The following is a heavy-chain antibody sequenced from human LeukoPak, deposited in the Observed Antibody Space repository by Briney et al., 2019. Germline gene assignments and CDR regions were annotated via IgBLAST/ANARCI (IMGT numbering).Heavy chain of an antibody. J-gene: IGHJ6*02. CDR1: GFTFSSYD. CDR2: IGTAGDT. V-gene: IGHV3-13*04. D-gene: IGHD1-26*01. CDR3: ARVGGDYYYGMDV. Sequence: PGGSLRLSCAASGFTFSSYDMHWVRQATGKGLEWVSAIGTAGDTYYPGSVKGRFTISRENAKNSLYLQMNSLRAGDTAVYYCARVGGDYYYGMDVWGQGTTVTVSS.